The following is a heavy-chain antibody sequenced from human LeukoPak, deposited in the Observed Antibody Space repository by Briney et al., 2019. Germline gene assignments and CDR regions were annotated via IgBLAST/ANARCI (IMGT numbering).Heavy chain of an antibody. V-gene: IGHV3-23*01. Sequence: PGGSLRLSCAASGFTFASYAMTWVRQAPGKGLEWVSSISADGSTYYADSVKGRFTISRDNSRDTFFLEMNSLRAEDTALYYCVACSSASCYGDRFDPWGQGTLVTVSP. CDR3: VACSSASCYGDRFDP. J-gene: IGHJ5*02. CDR1: GFTFASYA. D-gene: IGHD2-2*01. CDR2: ISADGST.